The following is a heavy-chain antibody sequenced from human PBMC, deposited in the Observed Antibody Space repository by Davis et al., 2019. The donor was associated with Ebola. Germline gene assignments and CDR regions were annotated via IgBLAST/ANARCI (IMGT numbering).Heavy chain of an antibody. J-gene: IGHJ6*03. CDR3: ARTDFWGDLSPPDYYMDV. V-gene: IGHV3-48*02. CDR1: GFTFSSYS. D-gene: IGHD3-3*01. CDR2: ISSSSSTI. Sequence: PGGSLRLSCAASGFTFSSYSMNWVRQAPGKGLEWVSYISSSSSTIYYADSVKGRFTISRDNAKNSLYLQMNSLRDEDTAVYYCARTDFWGDLSPPDYYMDVWGKGTTVTVSS.